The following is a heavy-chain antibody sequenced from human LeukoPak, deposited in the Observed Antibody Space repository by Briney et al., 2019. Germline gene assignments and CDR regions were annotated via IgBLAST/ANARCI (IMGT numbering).Heavy chain of an antibody. CDR1: GYSFTTYW. CDR3: VRQRGSSGTINHFDP. CDR2: IYPDDSDS. D-gene: IGHD3-10*01. Sequence: GESLKISCKGSGYSFTTYWIGWVRQMPGTGLEWVGAIYPDDSDSRHSPSFQGQVVISADRSIRTAYLQWNSLKTSDTAMYYCVRQRGSSGTINHFDPWGQGTLVTVSS. J-gene: IGHJ5*02. V-gene: IGHV5-51*01.